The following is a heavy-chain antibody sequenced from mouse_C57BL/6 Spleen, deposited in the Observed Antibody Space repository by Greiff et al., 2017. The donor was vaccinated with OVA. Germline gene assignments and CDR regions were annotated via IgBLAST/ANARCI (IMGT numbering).Heavy chain of an antibody. V-gene: IGHV1-5*01. CDR2: IYPGNSDT. CDR3: TRKGSWDVGTYAMDY. D-gene: IGHD4-1*01. Sequence: EVQLQQSGTVLARPGASVKMSCKSSGYTFTSYWMHWVKQRPGQGLEWIGAIYPGNSDTSYNQKFKGKAKLTAVTSASTAYMELSSLTNEDSAVYYCTRKGSWDVGTYAMDYWGQGTSVTVSS. J-gene: IGHJ4*01. CDR1: GYTFTSYW.